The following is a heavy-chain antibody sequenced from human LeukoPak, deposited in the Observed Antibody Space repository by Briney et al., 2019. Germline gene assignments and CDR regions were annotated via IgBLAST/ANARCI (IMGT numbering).Heavy chain of an antibody. D-gene: IGHD3-3*01. J-gene: IGHJ6*02. CDR3: AKQSNDFWDGYSAPPGYGMDV. CDR1: GFTFSERY. V-gene: IGHV3-23*01. CDR2: VCAGGRNP. Sequence: GGSLRLSCVVSGFTFSERYMGWVRQALGKGLEWVSAVCAGGRNPFDAESVKGRFTISRDNSKNTVYLQMDSLRDEDTAVYYCAKQSNDFWDGYSAPPGYGMDVWGQGTTVIVSS.